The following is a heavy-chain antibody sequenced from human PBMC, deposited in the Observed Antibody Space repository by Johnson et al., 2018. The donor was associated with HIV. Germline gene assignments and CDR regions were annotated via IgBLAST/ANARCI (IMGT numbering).Heavy chain of an antibody. D-gene: IGHD3-22*01. J-gene: IGHJ3*02. CDR2: INWNGGST. V-gene: IGHV3-20*04. CDR3: AKGGRLTMIVVSDAFDI. CDR1: GFTFDDYG. Sequence: VQLLESGGGVVRPGGSLRLSCAASGFTFDDYGMSWVRQAPGKGLEWVSGINWNGGSTGYADSVKGRFTISRDNAKNSLYLQMNSLRAEDTALYYCAKGGRLTMIVVSDAFDIWGQGTMVTVSS.